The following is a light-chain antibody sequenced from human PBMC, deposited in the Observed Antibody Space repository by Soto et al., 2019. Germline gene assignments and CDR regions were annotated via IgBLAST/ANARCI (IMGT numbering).Light chain of an antibody. CDR3: CSYAGRDYV. CDR1: SSDVGGYNY. V-gene: IGLV2-23*01. CDR2: EGS. Sequence: QSVLTQPASVSGSPGQSITISCTGTSSDVGGYNYVSWYQQHPGKAPKLMIYEGSKRPSGVSNRFSGSKSGNTASLTISGLQAEDEADYYCCSYAGRDYVFGTGTKVTVL. J-gene: IGLJ1*01.